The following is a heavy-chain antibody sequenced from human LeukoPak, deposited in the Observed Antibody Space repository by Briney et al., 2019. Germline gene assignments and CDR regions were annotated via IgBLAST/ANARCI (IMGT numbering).Heavy chain of an antibody. CDR2: IYTSGST. CDR1: GGSISSYY. J-gene: IGHJ6*02. D-gene: IGHD3-10*01. Sequence: PSGTPSLTCTVSGGSISSYYWSWIRQPAGKGLEWIGRIYTSGSTNYNPSLKSRVTMSVDTSKNQFSLKLSSVTAADTAVYYCARWGFGELSTSEYYYYYGMDVWGQGTTVTVSS. V-gene: IGHV4-4*07. CDR3: ARWGFGELSTSEYYYYYGMDV.